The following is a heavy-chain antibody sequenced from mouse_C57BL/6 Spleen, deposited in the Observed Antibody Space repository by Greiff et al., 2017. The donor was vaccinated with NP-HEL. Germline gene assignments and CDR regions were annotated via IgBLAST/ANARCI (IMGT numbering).Heavy chain of an antibody. V-gene: IGHV1-69*01. J-gene: IGHJ4*01. Sequence: QVQLQQPGAELVMPGASVKLSCKASGYTFTSYWMHWVKQRPGQGLEWIGEIDPSDSYTTYNQKFKGKSTLTVDKSSSTAYMQLSSLTSEDSADYYCARLGSSYPYAMDYWGQGTSVTVSS. CDR3: ARLGSSYPYAMDY. CDR2: IDPSDSYT. D-gene: IGHD1-1*01. CDR1: GYTFTSYW.